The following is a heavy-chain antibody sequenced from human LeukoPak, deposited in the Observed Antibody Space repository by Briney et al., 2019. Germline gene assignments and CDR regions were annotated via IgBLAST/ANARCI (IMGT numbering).Heavy chain of an antibody. D-gene: IGHD1-1*01. Sequence: ASVRVSCKASGYTFTTTGISWVRQAPGQGLEGMGWISTYRGSKNYAQRFDGRVTMTTDTSTSTVYMELRNLRSDDTAIYYCARDRDWNLDFWGQGTLVTVSS. CDR2: ISTYRGSK. CDR3: ARDRDWNLDF. J-gene: IGHJ4*02. V-gene: IGHV1-18*01. CDR1: GYTFTTTG.